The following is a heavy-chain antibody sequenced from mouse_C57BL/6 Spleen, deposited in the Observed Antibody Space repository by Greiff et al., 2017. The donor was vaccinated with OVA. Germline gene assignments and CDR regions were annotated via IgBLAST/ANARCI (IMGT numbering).Heavy chain of an antibody. CDR2: INPNNGGT. CDR1: GYTFTDYY. Sequence: VQLQQSGPELVKPGASVKISCKASGYTFTDYYMNWVKQSHGKSLEWIGDINPNNGGTSYNQKFKGKATLTVDKSSSTAYMELRSLTSEDSAVYYCASPGGYDGDYAMDYWGQGTSVTVSS. V-gene: IGHV1-26*01. D-gene: IGHD2-2*01. CDR3: ASPGGYDGDYAMDY. J-gene: IGHJ4*01.